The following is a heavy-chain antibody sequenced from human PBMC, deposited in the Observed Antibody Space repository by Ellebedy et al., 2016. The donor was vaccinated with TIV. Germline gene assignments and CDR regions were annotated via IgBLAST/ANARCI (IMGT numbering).Heavy chain of an antibody. J-gene: IGHJ4*02. CDR1: GYTFTSYY. CDR3: ARGDKYYYDSSGYYYTY. V-gene: IGHV1-46*01. CDR2: INPSAGSP. D-gene: IGHD3-22*01. Sequence: ASVKVSCKASGYTFTSYYMYWVRQAPGQGLEWMGIINPSAGSPNSAQKFQGRVTMTRDTSTSTVYMELSSLRSEDTAVYYCARGDKYYYDSSGYYYTYWGQGTLVTVSS.